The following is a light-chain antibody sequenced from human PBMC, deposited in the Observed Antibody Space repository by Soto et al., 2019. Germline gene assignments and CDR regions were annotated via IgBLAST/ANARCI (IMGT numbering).Light chain of an antibody. CDR1: QSISSW. Sequence: IQMTQSPSTLSASVGDRVTITCRASQSISSWLAWYQQKLGQAPKLLIYKASNLESGVPPRFSGSGSGTEFTLTISSLQPDDFATYYCQHYDSYPWTFGQGTKVDIK. V-gene: IGKV1-5*03. CDR2: KAS. J-gene: IGKJ1*01. CDR3: QHYDSYPWT.